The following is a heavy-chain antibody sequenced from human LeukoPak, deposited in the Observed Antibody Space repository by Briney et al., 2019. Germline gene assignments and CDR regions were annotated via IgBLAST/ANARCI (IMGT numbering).Heavy chain of an antibody. CDR2: IRSKANSYAT. CDR1: GFTFSGSA. J-gene: IGHJ6*02. Sequence: GGSLRLSCAASGFTFSGSAMHWVRQASGKGLEWVGRIRSKANSYATAYAGSVKGRFTISRDDSKNTAYLQMNSLKTEDTAVYYCTLRNYYYYGMDVWGQGTTVTVSS. CDR3: TLRNYYYYGMDV. V-gene: IGHV3-73*01.